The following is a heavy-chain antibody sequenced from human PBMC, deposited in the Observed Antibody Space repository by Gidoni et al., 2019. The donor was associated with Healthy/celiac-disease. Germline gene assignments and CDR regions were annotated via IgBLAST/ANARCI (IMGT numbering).Heavy chain of an antibody. J-gene: IGHJ4*02. CDR2: ISSSSSTI. V-gene: IGHV3-48*02. Sequence: EVQLVESGGGLVQRGGSLRLCCAAWGFTSSSGGMNWVRQAPGKGLEWVSYISSSSSTIYYADSVKGRFTISRDNAKNSLYLQMNSLRDEDTAVYYCARGRGYYDSSGYYYFDYWGQGTLVTVSS. D-gene: IGHD3-22*01. CDR1: GFTSSSGG. CDR3: ARGRGYYDSSGYYYFDY.